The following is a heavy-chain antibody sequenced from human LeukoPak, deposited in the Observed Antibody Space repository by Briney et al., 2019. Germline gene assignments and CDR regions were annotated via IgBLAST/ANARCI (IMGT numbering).Heavy chain of an antibody. CDR1: GFTFDDYA. Sequence: GGSLRLSCAASGFTFDDYAMHWVRQAPGKGLEWVSGISWNSGSIGYADSVKGRFTISRDNAKNSLYLQMNSLRAEDTAVYYCAKDEKEYYYDSSGPDYWGQGTLVTVSS. V-gene: IGHV3-9*01. D-gene: IGHD3-22*01. J-gene: IGHJ4*02. CDR2: ISWNSGSI. CDR3: AKDEKEYYYDSSGPDY.